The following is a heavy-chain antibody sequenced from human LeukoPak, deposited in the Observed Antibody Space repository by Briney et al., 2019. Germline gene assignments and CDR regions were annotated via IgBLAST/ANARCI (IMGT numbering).Heavy chain of an antibody. V-gene: IGHV1-8*01. J-gene: IGHJ4*02. CDR3: AIPMYSSGWSGDY. D-gene: IGHD6-19*01. Sequence: ASVKVSCKASGYTFTSYDMNWVRQATGQGLEWMGWMNPNSGNTGYAQKFQGRVTMTRNTSISTAYMELSSLRSEDTAVYYCAIPMYSSGWSGDYWGQGTLHTVSS. CDR1: GYTFTSYD. CDR2: MNPNSGNT.